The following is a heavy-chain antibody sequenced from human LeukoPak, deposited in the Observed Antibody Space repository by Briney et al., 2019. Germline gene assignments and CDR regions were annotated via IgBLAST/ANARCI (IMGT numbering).Heavy chain of an antibody. CDR3: ARDVYYGSGSYYWDY. CDR2: INPNSGGT. D-gene: IGHD3-10*01. Sequence: ASVKVSCKASGYTFTGYYMHWVRQAPGQGLEWMGWINPNSGGTNYAQKFQGWVTMTRDTSISTPYMELSRLRSDDTAVYYCARDVYYGSGSYYWDYWGQGTLVTVSS. CDR1: GYTFTGYY. J-gene: IGHJ4*02. V-gene: IGHV1-2*04.